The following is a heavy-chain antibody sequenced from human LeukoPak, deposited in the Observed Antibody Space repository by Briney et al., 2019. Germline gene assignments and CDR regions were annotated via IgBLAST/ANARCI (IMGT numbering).Heavy chain of an antibody. J-gene: IGHJ5*02. CDR3: ARGRPILEWLLLKGWFDP. CDR1: GGSISSGSYY. V-gene: IGHV4-61*02. CDR2: IYTSGST. D-gene: IGHD3-3*01. Sequence: PSETLSLACTVSGGSISSGSYYWSWIRQPAGKGLEWIGRIYTSGSTNYNPSLKSRVTISVDTSKNQFSLKLSSVTAADTAVYYCARGRPILEWLLLKGWFDPWGQGTLVTVSS.